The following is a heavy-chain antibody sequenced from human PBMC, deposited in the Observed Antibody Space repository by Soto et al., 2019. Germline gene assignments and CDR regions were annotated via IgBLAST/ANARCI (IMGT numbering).Heavy chain of an antibody. CDR3: ARSDDSSGYYPCY. CDR1: GGTFSSYA. J-gene: IGHJ4*02. CDR2: IIPIFGTA. D-gene: IGHD3-22*01. Sequence: QVQLVQSGAEVKKPGSSVKVSCKASGGTFSSYAISWVRQAPGQGLEWMGGIIPIFGTANYEQKFQGRVTITADESTSTAYMEGSSLRSEDTAVYYCARSDDSSGYYPCYWGQGTLVTVSS. V-gene: IGHV1-69*12.